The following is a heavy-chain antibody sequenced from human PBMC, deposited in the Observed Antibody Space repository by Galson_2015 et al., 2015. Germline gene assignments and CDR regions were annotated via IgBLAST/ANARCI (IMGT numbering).Heavy chain of an antibody. J-gene: IGHJ4*02. Sequence: SLRLSCAASGITFGDYPINWFRQAPGKGLEWVGFIRHKDYGGKADYAASVRGRFTISRDDYKRVAYLQTHSLKTKDTAVYYCAKPTNFALWGSYQDWGQATLVTVSS. CDR1: GITFGDYP. V-gene: IGHV3-49*03. CDR2: IRHKDYGGKA. D-gene: IGHD2-15*01. CDR3: AKPTNFALWGSYQD.